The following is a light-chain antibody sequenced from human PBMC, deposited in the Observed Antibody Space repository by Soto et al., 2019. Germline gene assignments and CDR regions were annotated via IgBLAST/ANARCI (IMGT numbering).Light chain of an antibody. Sequence: SYELTQPPSVSVSPGQTASITCSGHKLGNKYVSWYQQKPGQSPVLVIYQDSKRPSGIPERFSGSNSGNTATLTISGTQAMNEADFYCQAWDSSTMVFGGGTQLTVL. V-gene: IGLV3-1*01. J-gene: IGLJ2*01. CDR1: KLGNKY. CDR3: QAWDSSTMV. CDR2: QDS.